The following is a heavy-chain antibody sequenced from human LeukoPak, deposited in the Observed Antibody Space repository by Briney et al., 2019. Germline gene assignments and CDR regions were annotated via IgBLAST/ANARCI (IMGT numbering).Heavy chain of an antibody. J-gene: IGHJ6*02. V-gene: IGHV3-30*18. Sequence: GGSLRLSCAASGFTFSSYGMHWVRQAPGKGLEWVAVMSYDGSKKYYVDSVKGRFTISRDNSKNTLYLQMNSLRAEDTVVYYCAKEGDYNYYYGMDVWGQGTTVTVSS. CDR2: MSYDGSKK. CDR3: AKEGDYNYYYGMDV. CDR1: GFTFSSYG. D-gene: IGHD3-10*01.